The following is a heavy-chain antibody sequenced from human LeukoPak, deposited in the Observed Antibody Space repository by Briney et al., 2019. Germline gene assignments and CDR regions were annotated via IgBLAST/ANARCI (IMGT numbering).Heavy chain of an antibody. V-gene: IGHV1-18*01. CDR2: ISAYNGNT. Sequence: ASVKVSCKASGYTFTSYGISWVRQAPGQGLEWMGWISAYNGNTNYAQKFQGRVTMTRDTSTSTVYMELSSLRSEDTAVYYCARSSTGPEGYWGQGTLVTVSS. J-gene: IGHJ4*02. CDR3: ARSSTGPEGY. D-gene: IGHD1-14*01. CDR1: GYTFTSYG.